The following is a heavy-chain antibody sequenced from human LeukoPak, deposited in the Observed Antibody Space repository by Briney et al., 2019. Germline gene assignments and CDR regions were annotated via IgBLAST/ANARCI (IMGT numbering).Heavy chain of an antibody. Sequence: GASVKVSCKASGGTSSSYAISWVRQAPGQGLEWMGGIIPIFGTANYAQKFQGRVTITADESSSTAYMELSSLRSEDTAVYYCAREFFGDCGSYYFDYWGQGTLVTVSS. CDR2: IIPIFGTA. J-gene: IGHJ4*02. CDR3: AREFFGDCGSYYFDY. D-gene: IGHD2-21*02. CDR1: GGTSSSYA. V-gene: IGHV1-69*13.